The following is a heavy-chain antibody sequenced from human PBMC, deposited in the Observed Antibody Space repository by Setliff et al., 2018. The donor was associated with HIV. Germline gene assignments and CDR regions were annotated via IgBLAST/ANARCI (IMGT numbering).Heavy chain of an antibody. V-gene: IGHV3-21*01. D-gene: IGHD3-10*01. Sequence: VGSLRLSCEASGFTFSTYSMNWVRQAPGKGLEWVSSISSSSRSKYYADSVKGRFTISRDNAKNSLYLQMNSLRAEDTAVYYCARVYYYGSGSYYMRGPFDYWGQGTLVTVSS. CDR3: ARVYYYGSGSYYMRGPFDY. CDR2: ISSSSRSK. CDR1: GFTFSTYS. J-gene: IGHJ4*02.